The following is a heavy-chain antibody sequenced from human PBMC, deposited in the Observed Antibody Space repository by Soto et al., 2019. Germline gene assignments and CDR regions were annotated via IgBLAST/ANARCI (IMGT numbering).Heavy chain of an antibody. CDR1: GGSFSTGDYC. CDR3: ARGNDYGGGPFDY. J-gene: IGHJ4*02. CDR2: IYTSGST. Sequence: PSETLSLTCAVPGGSFSTGDYCWNCIRQPPGKGLEWIGYIYTSGSTYYSSSLKSRVTISVDRSKNQFSLQLTSVTAADTAVYYCARGNDYGGGPFDYWGQGLLVTVPS. V-gene: IGHV4-30-2*01. D-gene: IGHD4-17*01.